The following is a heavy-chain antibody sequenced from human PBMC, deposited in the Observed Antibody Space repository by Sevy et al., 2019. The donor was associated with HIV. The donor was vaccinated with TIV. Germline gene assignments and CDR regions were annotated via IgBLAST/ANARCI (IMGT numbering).Heavy chain of an antibody. Sequence: GGSLRLSCAASGFTFSSYSMNWVRQAPGKGLEWVSYISSSSSTIYYADSVKGRFTISRDNAKNSLYLQMNSLRAEDTAVYYCASLPWVELWFFPNDASDIWGQGTMVTVSS. CDR3: ASLPWVELWFFPNDASDI. D-gene: IGHD3-10*01. CDR1: GFTFSSYS. J-gene: IGHJ3*02. V-gene: IGHV3-48*01. CDR2: ISSSSSTI.